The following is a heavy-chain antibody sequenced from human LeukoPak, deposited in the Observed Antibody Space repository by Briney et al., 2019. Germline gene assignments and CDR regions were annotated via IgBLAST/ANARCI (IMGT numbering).Heavy chain of an antibody. Sequence: PGGSRTLSCAASGLTSGNAWMAWVRQAPGKGREWVGRIISKTSGGTTDYAAPVKGRFTIARDDSKSTLYLQMNSLKTEDTAQYYCTTYRYYYGSTGYSYFDFWGRGTLVTVSS. CDR1: GLTSGNAW. D-gene: IGHD3-22*01. CDR3: TTYRYYYGSTGYSYFDF. J-gene: IGHJ4*02. CDR2: IISKTSGGTT. V-gene: IGHV3-15*01.